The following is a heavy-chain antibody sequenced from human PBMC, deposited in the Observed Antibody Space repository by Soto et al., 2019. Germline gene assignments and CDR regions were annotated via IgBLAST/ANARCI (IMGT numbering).Heavy chain of an antibody. J-gene: IGHJ4*02. V-gene: IGHV3-30-3*01. Sequence: QVQLVESGGGVVQPGRSLRLSCAASGFTFNNYAMHWVRQAPGKGLEWVAVISYDGSNKYYADSVKGRFTISRDNSKNTLYLQMNSLRAEDTAVYYGARDGVDIVATIQLDYWGQGTLVTVSS. D-gene: IGHD5-12*01. CDR3: ARDGVDIVATIQLDY. CDR1: GFTFNNYA. CDR2: ISYDGSNK.